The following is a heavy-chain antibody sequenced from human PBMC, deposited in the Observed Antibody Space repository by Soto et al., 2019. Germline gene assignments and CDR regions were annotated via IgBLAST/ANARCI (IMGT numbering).Heavy chain of an antibody. CDR3: MIVYSYGSGGYYK. J-gene: IGHJ4*02. CDR1: GFTFSTYA. Sequence: EVQLLESGGGLVQPGGSVRLSCAASGFTFSTYAMSWVRQAPGKGLELVSGMSGSGGRTYYADSVKARFTISRGNSTNTLYLQMNRLRAEDRAVHYCMIVYSYGSGGYYKWAQGTMVTVSS. V-gene: IGHV3-23*01. D-gene: IGHD3-10*01. CDR2: MSGSGGRT.